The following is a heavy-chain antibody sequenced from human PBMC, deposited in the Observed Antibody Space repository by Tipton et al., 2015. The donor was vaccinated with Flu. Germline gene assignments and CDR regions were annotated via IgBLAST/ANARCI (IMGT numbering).Heavy chain of an antibody. D-gene: IGHD2-15*01. V-gene: IGHV4-61*09. CDR2: IHTGGSA. CDR3: ARRAASLVAGYYYGIDV. Sequence: TLSLTCSVSGDSISSGNYFWNWIRQPAGKGPQWIGHIHTGGSANYNPTLKSRVTISVDTSKNHFSLRLTSVTAADTAIYYCARRAASLVAGYYYGIDVWGQGTTVTVSS. J-gene: IGHJ6*02. CDR1: GDSISSGNYF.